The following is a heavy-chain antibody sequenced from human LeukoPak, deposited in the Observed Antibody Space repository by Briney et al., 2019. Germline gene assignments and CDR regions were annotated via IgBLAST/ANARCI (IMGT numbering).Heavy chain of an antibody. V-gene: IGHV3-21*01. J-gene: IGHJ4*02. CDR1: GFTFSSYS. CDR3: ARGPPTRMLRSGSYNY. Sequence: GGSLRLSCAASGFTFSSYSMNWVRQAPGKGLEWVSSISSSSSYIYHADSVKGRFTISRDNAKNSLYLQMNSLRAEDTAVYYCARGPPTRMLRSGSYNYWGQGTLVTVSS. D-gene: IGHD3-10*01. CDR2: ISSSSSYI.